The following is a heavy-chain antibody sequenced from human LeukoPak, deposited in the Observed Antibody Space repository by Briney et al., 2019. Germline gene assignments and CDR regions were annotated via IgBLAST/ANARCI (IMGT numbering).Heavy chain of an antibody. CDR2: ISAYNGNT. CDR3: ARNPHHYYGSGSYAYYFDY. D-gene: IGHD3-10*01. V-gene: IGHV1-18*01. Sequence: ASVKVSCKASGYTFTSYGISWVRQAPGQGLEWMGWISAYNGNTNYAQKLQGRVTMTTDTSTSTAYMELRSLRSDDTAVYYCARNPHHYYGSGSYAYYFDYWGQGTLVTVSS. CDR1: GYTFTSYG. J-gene: IGHJ4*02.